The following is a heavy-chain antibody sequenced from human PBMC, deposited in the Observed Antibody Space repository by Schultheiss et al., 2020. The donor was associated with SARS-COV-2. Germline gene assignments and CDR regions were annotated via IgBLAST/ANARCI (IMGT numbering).Heavy chain of an antibody. CDR3: ARDLPWRSGWTGGYYYYYGMDV. D-gene: IGHD6-19*01. J-gene: IGHJ6*02. CDR2: ISGSGGST. V-gene: IGHV3-23*01. CDR1: GFTFSSYA. Sequence: GGSLRLSCAASGFTFSSYAMSLVRQAPGKGLEWVSAISGSGGSTYYADSVKGRFTISRDNAKNSLYLQMNSLRAEDTAVYYCARDLPWRSGWTGGYYYYYGMDVWGQGTTVTVSS.